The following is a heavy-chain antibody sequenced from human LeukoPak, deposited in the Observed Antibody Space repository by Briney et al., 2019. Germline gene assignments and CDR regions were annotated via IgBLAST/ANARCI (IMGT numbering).Heavy chain of an antibody. V-gene: IGHV4-39*01. D-gene: IGHD1-26*01. CDR3: ARREDAVGSPDH. J-gene: IGHJ4*02. CDR2: IYYSGST. Sequence: SETLSLTCTVSGGSISSSSYYWGWIRQPPGKGLEWIGSIYYSGSTYYNPSLKSRVTISVDTSKNQFSLKLSSVTAADTAVYYCARREDAVGSPDHWGQGTLVTVSS. CDR1: GGSISSSSYY.